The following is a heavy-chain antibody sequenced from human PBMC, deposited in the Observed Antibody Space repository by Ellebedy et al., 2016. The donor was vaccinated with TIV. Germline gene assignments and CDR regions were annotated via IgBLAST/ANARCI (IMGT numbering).Heavy chain of an antibody. Sequence: GGSLRLSCAASGFTFSNAWMNWVRQAPGKGLEWVGRIKSKIDGGTTDYAAPVEGRFTISRDDSKNTLYLQMNSLKTEDTAMYYCTTGSVEGYWGHGTLVSVSS. CDR3: TTGSVEGY. CDR2: IKSKIDGGTT. CDR1: GFTFSNAW. J-gene: IGHJ4*01. D-gene: IGHD5-24*01. V-gene: IGHV3-15*07.